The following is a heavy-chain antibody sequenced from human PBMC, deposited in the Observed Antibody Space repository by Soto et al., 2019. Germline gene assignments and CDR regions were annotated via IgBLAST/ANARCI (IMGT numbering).Heavy chain of an antibody. CDR3: VLRNWFDP. CDR2: INSDGSST. D-gene: IGHD3-16*01. V-gene: IGHV3-74*01. Sequence: RGSLSLSCAASGFTFSSYWMHWVRQAPGKGLLCVSRINSDGSSTSYADPVKGRFTISRDNAKNTLYLQMNSLRAEDTAVYYCVLRNWFDPWGQGTLVTVYS. J-gene: IGHJ5*02. CDR1: GFTFSSYW.